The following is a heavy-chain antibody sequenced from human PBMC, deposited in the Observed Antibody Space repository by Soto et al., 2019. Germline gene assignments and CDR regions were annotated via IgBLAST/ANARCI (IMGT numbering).Heavy chain of an antibody. CDR2: MSHSGGT. J-gene: IGHJ3*02. Sequence: SETLSLTCAVFGGSVNSGNYYWSWIRQPPGKGLEWIGEMSHSGGTHFNPSLKSRVTISVDTSKNQFSLKMSSVTAADTALYYCARVERGTATTVVDAFDIWGPGTMVTIS. V-gene: IGHV4-61*01. CDR3: ARVERGTATTVVDAFDI. D-gene: IGHD1-1*01. CDR1: GGSVNSGNYY.